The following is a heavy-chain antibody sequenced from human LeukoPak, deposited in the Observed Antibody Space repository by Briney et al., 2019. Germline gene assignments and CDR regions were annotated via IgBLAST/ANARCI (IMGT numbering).Heavy chain of an antibody. CDR3: ARTELDGADPTPYYFDY. D-gene: IGHD1-26*01. V-gene: IGHV3-23*01. Sequence: GGSLRLSCAASGFTFSSYAMSWVRQAPGKGLEWVSAISGSGGSTYYADSVKGRFTISRDNSKNTLYLQMNSLRAEDTAVYYCARTELDGADPTPYYFDYWGQGTLVTVSS. CDR1: GFTFSSYA. CDR2: ISGSGGST. J-gene: IGHJ4*02.